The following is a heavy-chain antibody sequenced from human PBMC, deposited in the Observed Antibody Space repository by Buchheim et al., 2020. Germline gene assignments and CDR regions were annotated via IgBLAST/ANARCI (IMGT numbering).Heavy chain of an antibody. CDR2: ISGDGSST. CDR1: GFTFSSYW. J-gene: IGHJ6*03. CDR3: VKGIASRGCPMDV. V-gene: IGHV3-74*01. D-gene: IGHD6-6*01. Sequence: EVQLVESGGGLVQPGGPLRLSCAASGFTFSSYWMHWVRQVPGRGLVWVSRISGDGSSTSYADSVKGRFTISRDHAKSTLYLQMNSLRAEDTAVYYCVKGIASRGCPMDVWGKGTT.